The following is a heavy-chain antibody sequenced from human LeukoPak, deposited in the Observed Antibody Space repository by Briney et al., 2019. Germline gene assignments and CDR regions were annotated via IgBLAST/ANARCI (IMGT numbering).Heavy chain of an antibody. CDR1: GGSISSYY. D-gene: IGHD1-26*01. V-gene: IGHV4-59*01. Sequence: SETLSLTCTVSGGSISSYYWSWIRQPPGKGLEWIGYIYYSGSTNYNPSLKSRVTISVDTSKNQFSLKLSSATAADTAVYYCARGMGAIYYWGQGTLVTVSS. J-gene: IGHJ4*02. CDR2: IYYSGST. CDR3: ARGMGAIYY.